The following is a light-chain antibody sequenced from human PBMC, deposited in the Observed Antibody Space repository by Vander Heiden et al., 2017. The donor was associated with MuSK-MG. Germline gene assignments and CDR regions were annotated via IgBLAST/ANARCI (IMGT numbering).Light chain of an antibody. CDR2: DTS. V-gene: IGKV1-39*01. CDR1: QSIPRY. CDR3: QQSYIIPIT. J-gene: IGKJ5*01. Sequence: DIQMTQSPSSLSAFVGDRLTITCRASQSIPRYLTWYQQKPGNAPKVLIYDTSSLERGVPSRFSVSGSGTDFSLTISSLQPEDFATYYCQQSYIIPITFGQGTRLDVK.